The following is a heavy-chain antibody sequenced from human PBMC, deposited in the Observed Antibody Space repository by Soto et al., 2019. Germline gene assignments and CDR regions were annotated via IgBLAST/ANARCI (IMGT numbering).Heavy chain of an antibody. CDR2: IGTAGDT. V-gene: IGHV3-13*01. Sequence: PXGSLRLACEASGFTFSGFDMHWVRQPTGKGLEWVSSIGTAGDTYYAVSVKGRFTISRDNAENSLSLQMNSLRAGDMAVYFCAKSQEIGTHFFDSWGQGTQVTVSS. J-gene: IGHJ4*02. CDR1: GFTFSGFD. CDR3: AKSQEIGTHFFDS. D-gene: IGHD6-13*01.